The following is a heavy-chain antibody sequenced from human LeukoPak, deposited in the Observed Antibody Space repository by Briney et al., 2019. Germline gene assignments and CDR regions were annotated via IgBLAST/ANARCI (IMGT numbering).Heavy chain of an antibody. CDR3: ASRKRRDGYKFDY. J-gene: IGHJ4*02. CDR2: IYHSGST. V-gene: IGHV4-4*02. CDR1: GGSISSSNW. D-gene: IGHD5-24*01. Sequence: SGTLSLTCAVSGGSISSSNWWSWVRPPPGKGLEWIGEIYHSGSTNYNPSLKSRVTISVDKSKNQFSLKLSSVTAADTAVYYCASRKRRDGYKFDYWGQGTLVTVSS.